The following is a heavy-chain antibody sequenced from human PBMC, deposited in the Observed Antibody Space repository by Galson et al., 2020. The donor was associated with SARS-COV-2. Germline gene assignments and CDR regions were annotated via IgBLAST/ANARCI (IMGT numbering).Heavy chain of an antibody. CDR2: ISYDGSNK. CDR3: ASEDIGSYYYGSGGDAFDI. D-gene: IGHD3-10*01. CDR1: GFTFSSYA. V-gene: IGHV3-30-3*01. Sequence: GESLKISCAASGFTFSSYAMHWVRQAPGKGLEWVAVISYDGSNKYYADSVKGRFTISRDNSKNTLYLQMNSLRAEDTAVYYCASEDIGSYYYGSGGDAFDIWGQGTMVTVSS. J-gene: IGHJ3*02.